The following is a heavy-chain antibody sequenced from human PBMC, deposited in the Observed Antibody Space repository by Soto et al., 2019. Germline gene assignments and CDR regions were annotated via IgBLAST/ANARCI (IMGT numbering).Heavy chain of an antibody. Sequence: EVQLVESGGGLVQPGGSLRLSCEASGFTFNSYWMSWVRQAPVKGLEWVANIKQDGTSKYHGGSVKVRFTVSRENAKPSVHLQMDSLREDDRAVHRCARLSFILTEMDLEPWGQGILVTVSS. CDR3: ARLSFILTEMDLEP. V-gene: IGHV3-7*05. CDR1: GFTFNSYW. J-gene: IGHJ5*02. D-gene: IGHD3-16*01. CDR2: IKQDGTSK.